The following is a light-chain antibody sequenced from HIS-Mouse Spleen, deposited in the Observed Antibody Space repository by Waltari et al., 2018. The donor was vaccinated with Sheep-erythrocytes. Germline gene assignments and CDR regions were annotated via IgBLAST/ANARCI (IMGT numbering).Light chain of an antibody. CDR2: DVS. J-gene: IGLJ1*01. V-gene: IGLV2-11*01. Sequence: QSALTQPRSVSGSPGQSVTISCTGTSSDVGGYNYVSWYQQHPGKAPKLMIYDVSTRPPGVPDRFSGSKSGNTASLTISGLQAEDEADYYCCSYAGSYNHVFATGTKVTVL. CDR1: SSDVGGYNY. CDR3: CSYAGSYNHV.